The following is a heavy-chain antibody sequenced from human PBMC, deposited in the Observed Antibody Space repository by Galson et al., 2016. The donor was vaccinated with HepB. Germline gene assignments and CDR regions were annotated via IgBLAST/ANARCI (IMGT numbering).Heavy chain of an antibody. D-gene: IGHD5-12*01. CDR1: GFSLDTSGVS. V-gene: IGHV2-5*02. Sequence: PALVKPTQTLTLTCSSSGFSLDTSGVSVGWIRQPPGKALEWLALISWDDDKKYNPSLSSRVTITKDTSKNQVVLTMTSMDPVDTATYFCAHRSRWLHNYFDYWGQGTLVTVSS. CDR3: AHRSRWLHNYFDY. J-gene: IGHJ4*02. CDR2: ISWDDDK.